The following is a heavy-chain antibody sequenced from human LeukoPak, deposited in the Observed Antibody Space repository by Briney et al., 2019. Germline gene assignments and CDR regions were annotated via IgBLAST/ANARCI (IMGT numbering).Heavy chain of an antibody. V-gene: IGHV4-34*01. D-gene: IGHD1-14*01. CDR3: ARGTRSYYYYYMDV. CDR2: INHSGST. CDR1: GESFSGYY. Sequence: SETLSLTCAVYGESFSGYYWSWIRQPPGKGLEWIGEINHSGSTNYNPSLKSRVSISVDTSKNQFSLKLSSATAADTAVYCCARGTRSYYYYYMDVWGKGTTVTVPS. J-gene: IGHJ6*03.